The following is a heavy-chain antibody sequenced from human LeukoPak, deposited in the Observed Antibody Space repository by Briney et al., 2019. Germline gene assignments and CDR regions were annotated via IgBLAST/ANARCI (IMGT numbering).Heavy chain of an antibody. V-gene: IGHV4-39*01. J-gene: IGHJ5*02. CDR3: ARGGYYGSGSYYNRNWFDP. Sequence: NPSETLSLTCTVSGGSISSSCYYWGWIRQPPGKGLEWIGSIYYSGSTYYNPSLKSRVTISVDTSKNQFSLKLSSVTAADTAVYYCARGGYYGSGSYYNRNWFDPWGQGTLVTVSS. D-gene: IGHD3-10*01. CDR1: GGSISSSCYY. CDR2: IYYSGST.